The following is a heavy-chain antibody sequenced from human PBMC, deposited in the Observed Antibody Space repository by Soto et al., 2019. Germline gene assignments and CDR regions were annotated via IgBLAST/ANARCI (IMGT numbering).Heavy chain of an antibody. J-gene: IGHJ4*02. Sequence: VGSLRLSCAASGFTFSSYAMHWVRQAPGKGLEWVAVISYDGSNKYYADSVKGRFTISRDNSKSTLYLQMNSLRAEDTAVYYCARDEDFWSGYGPIDYWGQGTLVTVSS. CDR1: GFTFSSYA. CDR2: ISYDGSNK. CDR3: ARDEDFWSGYGPIDY. D-gene: IGHD3-3*01. V-gene: IGHV3-30-3*01.